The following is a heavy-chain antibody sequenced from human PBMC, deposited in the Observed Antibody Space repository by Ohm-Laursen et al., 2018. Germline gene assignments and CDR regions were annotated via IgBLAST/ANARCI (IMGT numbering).Heavy chain of an antibody. D-gene: IGHD3-3*01. CDR3: ARDSDFWSKNWFDP. CDR1: GGTFSSYA. V-gene: IGHV1-69*04. J-gene: IGHJ5*02. Sequence: SVKVSCKASGGTFSSYAISWVRQAPGQGLEWMGRIIPILGIANYAQKFQGRVTITADKSTSTAYMELSRLRSDDTAVYYCARDSDFWSKNWFDPWGQGTLVTVSS. CDR2: IIPILGIA.